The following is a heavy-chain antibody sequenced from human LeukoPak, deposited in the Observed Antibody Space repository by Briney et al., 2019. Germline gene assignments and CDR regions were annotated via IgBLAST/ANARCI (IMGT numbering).Heavy chain of an antibody. Sequence: PGGSLRLSCAASGFPFSSYSMNWVRQAPGKGLEWVSSISSSGTYTYYADSVKGRFTISRDNAKNSLYLQMNSLRAEDTAVYYCAELGITMIGGVWGKGTTVTISS. CDR1: GFPFSSYS. J-gene: IGHJ6*04. CDR3: AELGITMIGGV. CDR2: ISSSGTYT. D-gene: IGHD3-10*02. V-gene: IGHV3-21*01.